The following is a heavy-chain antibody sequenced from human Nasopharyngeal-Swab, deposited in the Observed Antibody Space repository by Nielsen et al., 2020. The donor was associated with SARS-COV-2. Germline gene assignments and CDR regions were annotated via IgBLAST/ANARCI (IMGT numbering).Heavy chain of an antibody. Sequence: SETLSLTCNVSGASTSSGGFYWTWIRQRPGKGLEWIGYIYDSGSTYYNPSLKSRLTISEDTSENQFSLKLSSVTDADTAMYYCARGVRFSPEHRPQRMKMRSTAIGWFDPWGQGTLVTVSS. CDR3: ARGVRFSPEHRPQRMKMRSTAIGWFDP. CDR2: IYDSGST. CDR1: GASTSSGGFY. J-gene: IGHJ5*02. D-gene: IGHD1-14*01. V-gene: IGHV4-31*03.